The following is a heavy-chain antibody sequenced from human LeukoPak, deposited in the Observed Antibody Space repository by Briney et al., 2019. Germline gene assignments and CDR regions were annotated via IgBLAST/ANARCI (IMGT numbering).Heavy chain of an antibody. Sequence: PGGSLRLSCAASGFTFSSYSMNWVRQAPGKGLEWVSSISGSNSYIYYADSMKGRFTISRDNAKNSLYLQMNSLRAEDTAVYYCARDAPYSSGWYGDGFDYWGQGTLVTVSS. CDR1: GFTFSSYS. V-gene: IGHV3-21*01. CDR2: ISGSNSYI. J-gene: IGHJ4*02. CDR3: ARDAPYSSGWYGDGFDY. D-gene: IGHD6-19*01.